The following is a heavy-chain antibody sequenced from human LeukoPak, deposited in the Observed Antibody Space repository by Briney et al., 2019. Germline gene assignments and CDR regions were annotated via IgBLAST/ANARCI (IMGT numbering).Heavy chain of an antibody. CDR1: GGSISSYY. CDR3: ARGYSGYELDY. J-gene: IGHJ4*02. V-gene: IGHV4-59*01. D-gene: IGHD5-12*01. CDR2: IYYSGST. Sequence: PSETLSLTCTVSGGSISSYYWSWIRQPPGKGLEWIGYIYYSGSTDYNPSLKSRVTISVDTSKNQFSLKLSSVTAADTAVYYCARGYSGYELDYWGQGTPVTVSS.